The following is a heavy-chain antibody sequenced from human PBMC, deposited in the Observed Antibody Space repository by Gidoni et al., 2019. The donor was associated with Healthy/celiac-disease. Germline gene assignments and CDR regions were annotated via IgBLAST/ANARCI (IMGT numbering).Heavy chain of an antibody. Sequence: QVQLVQSGAEVKKPGSSVKVSCKASGGTFSSYTISWVRQAPGQGLEWMGRIIPILGIANYAQKFQGRVTITADKSTSTAYMELSSLRSEDTAVYYCASEYSSGWYGYWGQGTLVTVSS. CDR2: IIPILGIA. D-gene: IGHD6-19*01. CDR1: GGTFSSYT. V-gene: IGHV1-69*02. J-gene: IGHJ4*02. CDR3: ASEYSSGWYGY.